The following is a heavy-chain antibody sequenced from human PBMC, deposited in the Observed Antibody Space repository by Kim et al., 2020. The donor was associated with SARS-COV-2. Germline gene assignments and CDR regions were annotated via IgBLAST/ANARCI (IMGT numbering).Heavy chain of an antibody. V-gene: IGHV3-43D*03. CDR2: ISWDGGST. Sequence: GGSLRLSCAASGFTFDDYAMHWVRQAPGKGLEWVSLISWDGGSTYYADSVKGRFTISRDNSKNSLYLQMNSLRAEDTALYYCAKGDTYCSGGRCDRTYLSYWGQGTLVTVSS. CDR3: AKGDTYCSGGRCDRTYLSY. J-gene: IGHJ4*02. D-gene: IGHD2-15*01. CDR1: GFTFDDYA.